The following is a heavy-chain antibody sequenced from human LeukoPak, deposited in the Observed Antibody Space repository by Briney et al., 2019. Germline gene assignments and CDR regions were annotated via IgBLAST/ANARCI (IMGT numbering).Heavy chain of an antibody. CDR3: VRDWEWKAARNLFDP. D-gene: IGHD6-6*01. J-gene: IGHJ5*02. Sequence: ASVKVSCTASGYTFINYGISWVRQAHGQGLAWMGWTSGDNVNTYYAQKFLGRVIMTTDISTTTAYMELRSLRPDDTAVYYCVRDWEWKAARNLFDPWGQGTRVTVSS. CDR1: GYTFINYG. CDR2: TSGDNVNT. V-gene: IGHV1-18*01.